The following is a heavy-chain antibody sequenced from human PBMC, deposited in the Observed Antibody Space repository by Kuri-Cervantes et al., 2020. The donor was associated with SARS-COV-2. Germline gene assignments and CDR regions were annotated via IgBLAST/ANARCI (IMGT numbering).Heavy chain of an antibody. CDR1: GYRFTSYW. J-gene: IGHJ6*02. Sequence: GGCPRLSWKGSGYRFTSYWISWVRQMPGKGLEWMGRIDPSDSYTNYSPSFQGHVTISADKSISTAYLQWSSLKASDTATYYCARHTERVSSLHDYYYYAIDVWGQGNTVTVSS. CDR2: IDPSDSYT. CDR3: ARHTERVSSLHDYYYYAIDV. D-gene: IGHD5/OR15-5a*01. V-gene: IGHV5-10-1*01.